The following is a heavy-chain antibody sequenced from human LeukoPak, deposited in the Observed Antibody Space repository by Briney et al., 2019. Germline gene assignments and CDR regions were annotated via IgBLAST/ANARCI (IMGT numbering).Heavy chain of an antibody. J-gene: IGHJ3*02. Sequence: GGSLRLSCAASGFTFSSYAMTWVRQAPGKGLEWVSAISGSGDNTYYADSVKGRFTISRDNSKNTLSLQMNSLRAEDTAVYYCAKGNVIVGATSGAFDIWGQGTVVTVSS. V-gene: IGHV3-23*01. CDR2: ISGSGDNT. D-gene: IGHD1-26*01. CDR3: AKGNVIVGATSGAFDI. CDR1: GFTFSSYA.